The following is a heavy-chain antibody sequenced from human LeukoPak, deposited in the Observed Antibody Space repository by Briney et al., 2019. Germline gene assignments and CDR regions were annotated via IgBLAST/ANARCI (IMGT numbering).Heavy chain of an antibody. D-gene: IGHD2-15*01. Sequence: ASVKVSCKASGYTFTSYDINWVRQATGQGLEWMGWMNPNSGNTGYAQKFQGRVTMTRNTSISTAYMELSSLRSEDTAVYYCARGRVATYYYYYYGMDVWGQGTTVTVS. V-gene: IGHV1-8*01. CDR2: MNPNSGNT. CDR1: GYTFTSYD. J-gene: IGHJ6*02. CDR3: ARGRVATYYYYYYGMDV.